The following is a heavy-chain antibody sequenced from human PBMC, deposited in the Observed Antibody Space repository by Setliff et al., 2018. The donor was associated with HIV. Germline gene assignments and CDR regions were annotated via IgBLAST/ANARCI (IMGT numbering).Heavy chain of an antibody. V-gene: IGHV4-39*01. J-gene: IGHJ5*02. D-gene: IGHD3-10*01. CDR2: IYYSGST. CDR3: ARLGTGDGSGSYYSWFDP. CDR1: GGSISSSSYY. Sequence: PSETLSLTCTVSGGSISSSSYYWGWIRQPPGKGLEWIGSIYYSGSTYYNPSLKSRVTISVDTSKNQFSLKLSSVTAADTAVYYCARLGTGDGSGSYYSWFDPWGQGTLVTVSS.